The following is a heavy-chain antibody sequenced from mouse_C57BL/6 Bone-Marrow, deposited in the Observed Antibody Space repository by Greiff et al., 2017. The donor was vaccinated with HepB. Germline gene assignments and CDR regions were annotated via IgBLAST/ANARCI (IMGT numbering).Heavy chain of an antibody. CDR1: GFNIKDDY. CDR2: IDPENGDT. Sequence: EVQLQQSGAELVRPGASVKLSCTASGFNIKDDYMHWVKQRPEQGLEWIGWIDPENGDTEYASKFQGKATITADTSSNTAYLQLSSLTSEDTAVYYCTTTTAPEDYWCQGTTLTVSS. J-gene: IGHJ2*01. D-gene: IGHD1-2*01. V-gene: IGHV14-4*01. CDR3: TTTTAPEDY.